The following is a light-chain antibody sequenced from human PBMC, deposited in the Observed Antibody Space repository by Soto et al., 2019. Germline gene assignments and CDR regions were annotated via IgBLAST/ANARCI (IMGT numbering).Light chain of an antibody. CDR2: DAS. Sequence: DIQMTQSPSTLSASVGDRVTITCRASQSISSWLAWYQQKPGKAPELLIYDASNLETGVPSRFSGSGSGTDFTFTISSLQPEDIATYYCQQYNSYPWTFGQGTKVDIK. V-gene: IGKV1-5*01. CDR3: QQYNSYPWT. J-gene: IGKJ1*01. CDR1: QSISSW.